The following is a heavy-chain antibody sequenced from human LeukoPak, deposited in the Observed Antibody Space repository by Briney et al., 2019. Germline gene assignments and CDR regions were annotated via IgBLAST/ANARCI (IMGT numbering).Heavy chain of an antibody. J-gene: IGHJ3*02. CDR2: IKQDGSVK. V-gene: IGHV3-7*01. CDR3: AREGGLEAFDI. Sequence: GGSLRLSCAASGFTFSSYWMSWVRQAPGKGLEWVANIKQDGSVKYYVDPVKGRFTISRDNAKNSLYLQMNSLRAEDTAVYYCAREGGLEAFDIWGQGTMVTVSS. D-gene: IGHD5-12*01. CDR1: GFTFSSYW.